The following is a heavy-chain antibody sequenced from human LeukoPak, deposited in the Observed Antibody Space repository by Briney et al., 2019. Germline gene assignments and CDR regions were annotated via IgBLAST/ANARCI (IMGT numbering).Heavy chain of an antibody. J-gene: IGHJ3*02. Sequence: SETLSLTCTVSGGPISSGGYHWSWIRQPPGKGLEWIGYIYYSGSTNYNPSLKSRVTISVDTSKNQFSLKLSSVTAADTAVYYCARDNHDYGDPRSFDIWGQGTMVTVSS. D-gene: IGHD4-17*01. V-gene: IGHV4-61*08. CDR2: IYYSGST. CDR3: ARDNHDYGDPRSFDI. CDR1: GGPISSGGYH.